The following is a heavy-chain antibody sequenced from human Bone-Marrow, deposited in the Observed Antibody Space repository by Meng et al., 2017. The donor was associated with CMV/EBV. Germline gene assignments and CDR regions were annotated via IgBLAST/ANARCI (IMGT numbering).Heavy chain of an antibody. CDR1: GFTVRSNY. Sequence: CAASGFTVRSNYMNWVRQAPGKGLEWVSIIYRDGTTYYADSVKGRFTISRDNPKNTLYLQMTSLRVEDTALYYCARGAAAGNWYFDLWGRGSLVTVSS. CDR2: IYRDGTT. V-gene: IGHV3-66*02. CDR3: ARGAAAGNWYFDL. D-gene: IGHD6-13*01. J-gene: IGHJ2*01.